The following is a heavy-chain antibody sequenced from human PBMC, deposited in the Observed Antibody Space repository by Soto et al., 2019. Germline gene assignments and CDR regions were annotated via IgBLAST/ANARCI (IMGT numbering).Heavy chain of an antibody. Sequence: GGSLRLSCAASGFTFSSYAMHWVRQAPGKGLEWVAVISYDGSNKYYADSVKGRFTISRDNSKNTLYLQMNSLRAEDTAVYYCARDVLGYCSSTSCYAHYYYGMDVWGQGTTVTVYS. D-gene: IGHD2-2*01. CDR1: GFTFSSYA. V-gene: IGHV3-30-3*01. CDR2: ISYDGSNK. CDR3: ARDVLGYCSSTSCYAHYYYGMDV. J-gene: IGHJ6*02.